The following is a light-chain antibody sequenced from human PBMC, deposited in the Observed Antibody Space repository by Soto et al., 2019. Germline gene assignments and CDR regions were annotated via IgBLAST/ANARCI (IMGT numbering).Light chain of an antibody. J-gene: IGLJ2*01. Sequence: QSALTQPASVSGSHGQSITISCTGTSSDVGGYNYVSWYQQHPGKAPKLMIYEVSNRPSGVSNRFSGSKSGNTASLTISGLQAEDEADYYCSSYTSSSSVFGGGTKLTVL. CDR2: EVS. CDR1: SSDVGGYNY. V-gene: IGLV2-14*01. CDR3: SSYTSSSSV.